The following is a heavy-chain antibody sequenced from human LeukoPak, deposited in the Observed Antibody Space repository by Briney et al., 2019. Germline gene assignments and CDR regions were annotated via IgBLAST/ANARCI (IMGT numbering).Heavy chain of an antibody. CDR2: ISSNGGST. D-gene: IGHD3-10*01. CDR3: ARGPIVLLWFGELLNGPFDY. CDR1: GFTFSSYA. Sequence: PGGSLRLSCAASGFTFSSYAMHWVRQAPGKGLEYVSAISSNGGSTYYANSVKGRFTISRDNSKNTLYLQMGSLRAEDMAVYYCARGPIVLLWFGELLNGPFDYWGQGTLVTVSS. J-gene: IGHJ4*02. V-gene: IGHV3-64*01.